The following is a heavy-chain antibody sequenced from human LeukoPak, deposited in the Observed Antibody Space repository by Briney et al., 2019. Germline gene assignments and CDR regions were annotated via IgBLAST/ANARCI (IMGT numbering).Heavy chain of an antibody. V-gene: IGHV3-30-3*01. CDR2: ISSDGSNK. CDR3: VQLTPGDC. CDR1: GFTFSSYA. D-gene: IGHD2-2*01. J-gene: IGHJ4*02. Sequence: PGGSLRLSCAASGFTFSSYAMHWVRQAPGKGLEWVAVISSDGSNKYYADSVKGRFTISRDNSKNTLYLQMNSLRAEDTAVYYCVQLTPGDCWGQGTLVTVSS.